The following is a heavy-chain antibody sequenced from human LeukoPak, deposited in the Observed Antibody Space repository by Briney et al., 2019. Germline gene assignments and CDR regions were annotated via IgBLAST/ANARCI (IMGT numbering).Heavy chain of an antibody. Sequence: GRSLRLSCAASGFTFSSYAMSWVRQAPGKGLEWVSAISGSGGSTYYADSVKGRFTISRDNSKNTLYLQMNSLRAEDTAVYYCAKLVGMGSSSDYWGQGTLVTVSS. V-gene: IGHV3-23*01. CDR2: ISGSGGST. J-gene: IGHJ4*02. CDR1: GFTFSSYA. CDR3: AKLVGMGSSSDY. D-gene: IGHD6-6*01.